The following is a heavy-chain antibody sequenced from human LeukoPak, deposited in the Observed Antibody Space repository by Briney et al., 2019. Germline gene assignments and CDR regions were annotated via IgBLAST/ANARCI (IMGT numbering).Heavy chain of an antibody. J-gene: IGHJ4*02. D-gene: IGHD5-24*01. CDR3: AREDGYNYYFDY. V-gene: IGHV4-39*07. CDR1: GGSISSSSYY. CDR2: IFYGGST. Sequence: SGTLSLTCAVSGGSISSSSYYWGWIRQPPGKGLEWIGNIFYGGSTYYNPSLKSRVTISVDTSKNQFSLKLSSVTAADTAVYYCAREDGYNYYFDYWGQGTLVIVSS.